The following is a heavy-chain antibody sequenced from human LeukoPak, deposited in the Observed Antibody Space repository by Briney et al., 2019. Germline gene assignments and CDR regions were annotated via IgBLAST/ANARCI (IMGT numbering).Heavy chain of an antibody. CDR3: ARVRPDDFWSGYYSGIDY. D-gene: IGHD3-3*01. CDR1: GYTLTSYG. J-gene: IGHJ4*02. V-gene: IGHV1-18*01. CDR2: ISAYNGNT. Sequence: ASVKVSCKASGYTLTSYGISWVRQAPGQGLEWMGWISAYNGNTNYAQKLQGRVTMTTDTSTSTAYMELRSLRSDDTAVYYCARVRPDDFWSGYYSGIDYWGQGTLVTVSS.